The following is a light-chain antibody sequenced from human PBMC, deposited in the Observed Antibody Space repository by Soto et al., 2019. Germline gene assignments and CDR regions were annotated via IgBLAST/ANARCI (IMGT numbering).Light chain of an antibody. J-gene: IGKJ4*01. CDR3: VQHYSYPLT. Sequence: DIQMTQSPASLSASVTDRVTITCRASKDIRTDLGWYQQKPGKAPERLIYEASVLQSGVPSRFSGRGSGTEFTLTVSSLQPEDFATYYCVQHYSYPLTFGGGTKVDIK. CDR2: EAS. V-gene: IGKV1-17*01. CDR1: KDIRTD.